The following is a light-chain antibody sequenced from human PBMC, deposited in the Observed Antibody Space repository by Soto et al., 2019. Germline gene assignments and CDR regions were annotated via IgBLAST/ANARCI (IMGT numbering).Light chain of an antibody. V-gene: IGKV3-11*01. J-gene: IGKJ1*01. CDR1: QSVSSY. CDR3: QQRSNWPRT. CDR2: DVS. Sequence: EIVLTQSPATLSLSPGERATLSCRASQSVSSYLAWYQHKPGQAPRLLIYDVSNRATGIPARFSGSGSGTDFTLTISSLEPEDFAVYYCQQRSNWPRTFGQGTKVDI.